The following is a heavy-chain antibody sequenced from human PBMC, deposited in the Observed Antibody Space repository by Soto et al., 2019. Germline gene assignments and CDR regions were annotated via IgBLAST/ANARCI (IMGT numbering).Heavy chain of an antibody. CDR2: IYYSGST. D-gene: IGHD6-19*01. J-gene: IGHJ4*02. CDR3: ARTWGRHSSGWSFDY. V-gene: IGHV4-59*01. CDR1: GGSISSYY. Sequence: SETLSLTCTVSGGSISSYYWSWIRQPPGKGLEWIGYIYYSGSTNYNPSLKSRVTISVDTSKNQFSLKLSSVTAADTAVYYCARTWGRHSSGWSFDYWGQGTLVTVS.